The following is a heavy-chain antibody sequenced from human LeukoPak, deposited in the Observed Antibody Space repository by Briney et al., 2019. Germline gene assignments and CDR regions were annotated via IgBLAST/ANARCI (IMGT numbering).Heavy chain of an antibody. CDR2: IYPGDSDT. V-gene: IGHV5-51*01. CDR3: ARQSGSYYETRWFDR. Sequence: AGESLQISCQGSGYRFTSYWIGWVRQLPGKGLEWMGIIYPGDSDTRYSPSFQGQVTISADKSISTAYLQWSSLKASDTAMYYCARQSGSYYETRWFDRWGQGTLVTVSS. J-gene: IGHJ5*02. D-gene: IGHD1-26*01. CDR1: GYRFTSYW.